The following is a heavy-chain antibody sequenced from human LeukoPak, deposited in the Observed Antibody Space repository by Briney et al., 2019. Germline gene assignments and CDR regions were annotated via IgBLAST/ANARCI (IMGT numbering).Heavy chain of an antibody. CDR3: ARDNVLLGMVRGVKHYYYGMDV. V-gene: IGHV4-59*01. CDR1: GGSISSYY. J-gene: IGHJ6*02. Sequence: SETLSLTCTVSGGSISSYYWSWIRQPPGKGLEWIGYIYYSGSNNYNPSLKSRVTISVDTSKNQFSLKLSSVTAADTAVYYCARDNVLLGMVRGVKHYYYGMDVWGQGTTVTVSS. CDR2: IYYSGSN. D-gene: IGHD3-10*01.